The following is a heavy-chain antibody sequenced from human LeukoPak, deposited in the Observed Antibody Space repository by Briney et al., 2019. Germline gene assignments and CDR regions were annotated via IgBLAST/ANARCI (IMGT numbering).Heavy chain of an antibody. V-gene: IGHV3-23*01. CDR2: ISNNGGYT. D-gene: IGHD2-15*01. CDR3: AKQLGYCSDGSCYFPY. CDR1: GFTFSSYW. Sequence: GGSLRLSCAASGFTFSSYWMNWARQAPGKGLEWVSAISNNGGYTYYADSVQGRFTISRDNSKSTLCLQMNSLRAEDTAVYYCAKQLGYCSDGSCYFPYWGQGTLVTVSS. J-gene: IGHJ4*02.